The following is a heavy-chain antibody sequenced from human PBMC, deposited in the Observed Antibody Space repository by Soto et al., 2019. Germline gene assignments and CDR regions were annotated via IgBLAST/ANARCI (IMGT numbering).Heavy chain of an antibody. CDR2: INHSGST. V-gene: IGHV4-34*01. J-gene: IGHJ4*02. Sequence: SETLSLTCAVYGGSFSGYYWSWIRQPPGKGLEWIGEINHSGSTNYNPSLKSRVTISVDTSKNQFSLKLSSVTAADTAVYYCARGPDILTGRFDYWGQGTLVTVSS. CDR1: GGSFSGYY. D-gene: IGHD3-9*01. CDR3: ARGPDILTGRFDY.